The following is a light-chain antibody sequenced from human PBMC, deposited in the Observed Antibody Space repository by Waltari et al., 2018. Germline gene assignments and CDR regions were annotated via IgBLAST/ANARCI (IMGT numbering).Light chain of an antibody. CDR3: QQTYSTPGIT. Sequence: DIQMTQSPSSLSASVGDRVTITCRASQSISTYLNWYQQKPGKAPKLLIYGASNLQTGVPSRFSGSESGTDFTLTINSLQPEDFATYFCQQTYSTPGITFGQGTRLEI. CDR1: QSISTY. J-gene: IGKJ5*01. CDR2: GAS. V-gene: IGKV1-39*01.